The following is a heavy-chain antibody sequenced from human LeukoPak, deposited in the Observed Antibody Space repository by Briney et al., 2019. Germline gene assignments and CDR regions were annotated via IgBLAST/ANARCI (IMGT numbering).Heavy chain of an antibody. Sequence: GGSLRLSCAASGFTFSDYYMSWIRQAPGKGLEWVSYISSSGGPIYYADSVKGRFTISRDNAKNSLYLQMSSLRAEDTAVYYCAKDLKVGSIYPGTFDIWGQGTMVTVSS. J-gene: IGHJ3*02. CDR1: GFTFSDYY. V-gene: IGHV3-11*01. CDR2: ISSSGGPI. CDR3: AKDLKVGSIYPGTFDI. D-gene: IGHD1-26*01.